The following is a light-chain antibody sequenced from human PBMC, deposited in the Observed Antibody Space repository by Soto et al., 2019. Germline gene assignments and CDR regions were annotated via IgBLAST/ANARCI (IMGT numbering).Light chain of an antibody. CDR2: AAS. J-gene: IGKJ1*01. V-gene: IGKV3-20*01. Sequence: IVLIQSPATLSVSPGERATLSCRASQSVGSNLAWYQQKPGQAPRLLIYAASSRATGISDKFSGSGSGTDFTLTISRLEPEDFAAYYCQQYGSSPRTFGQGTKVDIK. CDR3: QQYGSSPRT. CDR1: QSVGSN.